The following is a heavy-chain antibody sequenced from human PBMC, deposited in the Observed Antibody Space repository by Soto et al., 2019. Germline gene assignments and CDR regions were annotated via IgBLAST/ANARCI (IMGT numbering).Heavy chain of an antibody. CDR1: GDTDTNYV. CDR3: EAEMTFGKLSVV. D-gene: IGHD3-16*02. J-gene: IGHJ6*02. CDR2: IFPKFGTT. Sequence: QVQLVQSGAEVKKPGSSVRVSCKASGDTDTNYVISWVRQAPGQGLEWMGGIFPKFGTTYSAQKLQDRLTITADESTSTVYMQLSSLRLDDTAVYYCEAEMTFGKLSVVWGQGTTVTVSS. V-gene: IGHV1-69*01.